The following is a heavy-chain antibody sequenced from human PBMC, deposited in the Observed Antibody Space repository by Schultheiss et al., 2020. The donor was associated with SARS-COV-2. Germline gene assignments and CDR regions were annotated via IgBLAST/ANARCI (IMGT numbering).Heavy chain of an antibody. J-gene: IGHJ4*02. CDR1: GFTFSSYG. Sequence: GGSLRLSCAASGFTFSSYGMHWVRQAPGKGLEWVAVIWYDGSNKYYADSVKGRFTISRDNSKNTLYLQMNSLRAEDTAVYYCAKGLGGYCSGGSCLRWGQGTLVTVSS. V-gene: IGHV3-30*02. D-gene: IGHD2-15*01. CDR2: IWYDGSNK. CDR3: AKGLGGYCSGGSCLR.